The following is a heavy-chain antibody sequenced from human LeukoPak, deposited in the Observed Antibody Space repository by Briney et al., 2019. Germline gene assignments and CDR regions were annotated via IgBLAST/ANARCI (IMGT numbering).Heavy chain of an antibody. Sequence: GSLRLSCAASGFTFSSYSMNWVRQAPGKGLEWIGSIYHSGSTYYNPSLKSRVTISVDTSKNQFSLKLSSVTAADTAVYYCARPIGSGYYYYFDYWGQGTLVTVSS. CDR1: GFTFSSYS. V-gene: IGHV4-38-2*01. D-gene: IGHD3-22*01. CDR3: ARPIGSGYYYYFDY. CDR2: IYHSGST. J-gene: IGHJ4*02.